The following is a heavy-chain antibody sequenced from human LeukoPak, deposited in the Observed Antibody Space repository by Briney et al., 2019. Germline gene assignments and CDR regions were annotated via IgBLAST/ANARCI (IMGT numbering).Heavy chain of an antibody. V-gene: IGHV3-23*01. CDR2: IRGSGGST. J-gene: IGHJ4*02. CDR3: AKVKVFDYYGSGSYYNV. Sequence: PGGSLRLSCAASGFTFSSYAMSWVRQAPGKGLEWVSAIRGSGGSTYYADSVKGRFTISRDNSKNTLYLQMNSLRAEDTAVYYCAKVKVFDYYGSGSYYNVWGQGTLATVSS. CDR1: GFTFSSYA. D-gene: IGHD3-10*01.